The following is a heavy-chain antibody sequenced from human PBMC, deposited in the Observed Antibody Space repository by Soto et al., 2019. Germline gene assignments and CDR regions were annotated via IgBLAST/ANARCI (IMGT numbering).Heavy chain of an antibody. D-gene: IGHD2-2*01. CDR2: IRSKANSYAR. CDR3: TRSRDDCSSTSCPRYSSVYGMDV. V-gene: IGHV3-73*01. CDR1: GFTFSGSA. Sequence: GGSLILSCAASGFTFSGSAMHWVRQASGKGLEWVGRIRSKANSYARAYAASVKGRFTISREDSKNTAYLQMNSLKTEDTAVYYCTRSRDDCSSTSCPRYSSVYGMDVWGQGTKVTVSS. J-gene: IGHJ6*02.